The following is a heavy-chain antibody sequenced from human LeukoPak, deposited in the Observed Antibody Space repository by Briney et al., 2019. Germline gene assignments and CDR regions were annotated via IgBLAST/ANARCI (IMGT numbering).Heavy chain of an antibody. CDR1: GGSFSGYY. V-gene: IGHV4-34*01. CDR2: INHSGST. CDR3: ASREKTSSWLFYYFDY. J-gene: IGHJ4*02. D-gene: IGHD6-13*01. Sequence: SETLSLTCAVYGGSFSGYYWSWIRQPPGKGLEWIGEINHSGSTNYNPSLKSRVTISVDTSKNQFSLKLSSVTAADTAVYYCASREKTSSWLFYYFDYWGQGTLVTVSS.